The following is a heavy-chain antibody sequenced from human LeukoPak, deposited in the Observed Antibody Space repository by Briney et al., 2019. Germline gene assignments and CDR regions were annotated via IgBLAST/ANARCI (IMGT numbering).Heavy chain of an antibody. CDR3: AREILSGDDAFDI. CDR1: GFTFSSYW. Sequence: GGSLRLSCAASGFTFSSYWMHRVRQAPGKGLVWVSRINSDGSSTSYADSVKGRFTISRDNAKNTLYLQMNSLRAEDTAVYYCAREILSGDDAFDIWGQGTMVTVSS. D-gene: IGHD3-10*01. J-gene: IGHJ3*02. CDR2: INSDGSST. V-gene: IGHV3-74*01.